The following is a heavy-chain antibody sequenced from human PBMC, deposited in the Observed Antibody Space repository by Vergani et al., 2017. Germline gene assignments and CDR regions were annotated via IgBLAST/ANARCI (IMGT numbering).Heavy chain of an antibody. Sequence: DVHLAESGGGFFQPGGSLRLSCSASGFSFNSYWMHWVRQVPGKGLLWVSRIKSDGSITAYADSVKGRFTISRDDSKSIAYLQMNSLKTEDTAVYYCTRESGCSGGSCYSDYWGQGTLVTVSS. J-gene: IGHJ4*02. CDR3: TRESGCSGGSCYSDY. D-gene: IGHD2-15*01. CDR2: IKSDGSIT. CDR1: GFSFNSYW. V-gene: IGHV3-74*03.